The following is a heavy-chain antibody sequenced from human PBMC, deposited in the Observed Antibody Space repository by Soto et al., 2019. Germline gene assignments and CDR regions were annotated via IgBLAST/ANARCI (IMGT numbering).Heavy chain of an antibody. V-gene: IGHV1-18*01. CDR2: ISDHNGNT. D-gene: IGHD1-1*01. CDR3: ARGRYGDY. J-gene: IGHJ4*02. CDR1: GYAFTTYG. Sequence: QVHLVQSGAEVKKPGASVKVSCKGSGYAFTTYGITWVRQAPGQGLEWMVWISDHNGNTNYAQKRQGRVTVTRDTSTSTAYMELRSLRSDATAVYYCARGRYGDYWGQGALVTVSS.